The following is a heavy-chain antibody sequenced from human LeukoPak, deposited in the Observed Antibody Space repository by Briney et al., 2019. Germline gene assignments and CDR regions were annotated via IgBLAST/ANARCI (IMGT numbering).Heavy chain of an antibody. D-gene: IGHD3-22*01. CDR2: ISSSSSYI. V-gene: IGHV3-21*01. J-gene: IGHJ4*02. CDR3: ARDFYYYDSSGYYDY. Sequence: GGSLRLSCAASGFTFSSYSMNWVRQAPGKGLEWVSSISSSSSYIYYADSVKGRFTISRDNAKNSLYLQMNSLRAEDTAVYYCARDFYYYDSSGYYDYWGQGTLVTVSS. CDR1: GFTFSSYS.